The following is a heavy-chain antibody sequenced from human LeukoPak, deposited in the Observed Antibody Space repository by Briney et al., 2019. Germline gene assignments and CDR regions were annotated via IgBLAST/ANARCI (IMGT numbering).Heavy chain of an antibody. CDR2: IKQDGSEK. CDR3: ATDRAYFDY. D-gene: IGHD3-10*01. Sequence: LGGSLRLSRAASGFTFSSYWMSWVRQAPGKGLEWVANIKQDGSEKNYVDSVKGRFTISRDNAKNSLYLQMSSLRVEDTAVYYCATDRAYFDYWGQGTLVTVSS. CDR1: GFTFSSYW. V-gene: IGHV3-7*01. J-gene: IGHJ4*02.